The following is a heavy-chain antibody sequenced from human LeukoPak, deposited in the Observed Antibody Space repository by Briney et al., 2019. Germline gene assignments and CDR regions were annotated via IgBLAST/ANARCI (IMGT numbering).Heavy chain of an antibody. Sequence: PSKTLSLTCAVSGYSISSGYYWAWIRQPPGKGLEWIGSIYHSGSTYYKPSLKSRVTISVDTSKNQFSLKVNPVTAADTAVYYCARHGGHSGFDPYDYWGQGTLVTVSS. J-gene: IGHJ4*02. V-gene: IGHV4-38-2*01. CDR2: IYHSGST. CDR1: GYSISSGYY. CDR3: ARHGGHSGFDPYDY. D-gene: IGHD5-12*01.